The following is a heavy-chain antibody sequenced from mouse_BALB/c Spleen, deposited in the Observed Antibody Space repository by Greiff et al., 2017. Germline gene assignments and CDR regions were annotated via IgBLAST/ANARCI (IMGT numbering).Heavy chain of an antibody. J-gene: IGHJ2*01. V-gene: IGHV5-4*02. CDR2: ISDGGSYT. Sequence: EVKVVESGGGLVKPGGSLKLSCAASGFTFSDYYMYWVRQTPEKRLEWVATISDGGSYTYYPDSVKGRFTISRDNAKNNLYLQMSSLKSEDTAMYYCASSSYGYFDYWGQGTTLTVSS. D-gene: IGHD1-1*01. CDR1: GFTFSDYY. CDR3: ASSSYGYFDY.